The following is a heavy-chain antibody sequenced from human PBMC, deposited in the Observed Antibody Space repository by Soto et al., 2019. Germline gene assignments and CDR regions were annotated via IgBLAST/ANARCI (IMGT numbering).Heavy chain of an antibody. CDR2: IYYSGST. CDR1: GGSIRRSDYY. D-gene: IGHD2-21*02. Sequence: SETLCLTWTVSGGSIRRSDYYWGWIRQPPGKGLEWIGSIYYSGSTYYNPSLNRRVNIFVDTSKNQFSLKLSSVTAADTAVYYCARHVFHQGVMVTSIDYFDYWAQGTLVTVSS. J-gene: IGHJ4*02. CDR3: ARHVFHQGVMVTSIDYFDY. V-gene: IGHV4-39*01.